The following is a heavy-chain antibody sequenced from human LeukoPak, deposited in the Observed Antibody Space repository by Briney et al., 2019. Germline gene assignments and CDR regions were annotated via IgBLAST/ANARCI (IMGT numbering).Heavy chain of an antibody. V-gene: IGHV3-30*02. CDR1: GFTFSGYD. J-gene: IGHJ4*02. CDR3: AKASAIDY. Sequence: GGSLRLSCAASGFTFSGYDMHWVRQAPGKGLEWVAFIRYDGSNKYYTDSEKGRFTISRDNSMNTLYLQMNSLRPGDTAVYYCAKASAIDYWGQGALVTVSS. CDR2: IRYDGSNK.